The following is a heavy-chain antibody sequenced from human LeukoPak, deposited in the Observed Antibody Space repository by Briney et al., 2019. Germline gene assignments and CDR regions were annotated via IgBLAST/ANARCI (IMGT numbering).Heavy chain of an antibody. CDR1: GFTFSDYY. V-gene: IGHV3-11*01. Sequence: KAGGSLRLSCAASGFTFSDYYMSWIRQAPGKGLEWVSYISSSGSTIYYADSVKGRFTISWDNAKNSLYLQMNSLKTEDTAVYYCTSPADTATGTHDYWGQGTLVTVSS. CDR3: TSPADTATGTHDY. J-gene: IGHJ4*02. CDR2: ISSSGSTI. D-gene: IGHD5-18*01.